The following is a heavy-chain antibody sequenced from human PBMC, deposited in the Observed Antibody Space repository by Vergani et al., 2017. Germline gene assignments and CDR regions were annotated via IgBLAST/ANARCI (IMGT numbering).Heavy chain of an antibody. CDR1: GGSFSGYY. J-gene: IGHJ4*02. D-gene: IGHD4-23*01. CDR3: ARGPPHDYGGL. V-gene: IGHV4-34*01. CDR2: IYYSGST. Sequence: QVQLQQWGAGLLKPSETLSLTCAVYGGSFSGYYWSWIRQHPGKGLEWIGYIYYSGSTYYNPSLKSRVTISVDTSKNQFSLELRSVTAADTAVYYCARGPPHDYGGLWGQGTLVTVSS.